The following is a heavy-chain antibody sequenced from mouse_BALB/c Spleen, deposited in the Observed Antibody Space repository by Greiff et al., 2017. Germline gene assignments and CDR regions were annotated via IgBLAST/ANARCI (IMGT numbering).Heavy chain of an antibody. Sequence: VKLVESGPGLVAPSQSLSITCAVSGFSLTSYGVHWVRQPPGKGLEWLGVIWAGGSTNYNSALMSRLSISKDNSKSQVFLKMNSLQTDDTAMYYWGRDPGTGRAMDYWGQGTAVTVSS. D-gene: IGHD4-1*01. J-gene: IGHJ4*01. CDR3: GRDPGTGRAMDY. CDR2: IWAGGST. CDR1: GFSLTSYG. V-gene: IGHV2-9*02.